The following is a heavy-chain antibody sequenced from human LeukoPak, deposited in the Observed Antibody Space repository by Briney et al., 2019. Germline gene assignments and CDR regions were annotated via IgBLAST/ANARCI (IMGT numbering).Heavy chain of an antibody. CDR1: GGTFSSYA. V-gene: IGHV1-69*13. CDR2: IIPIFGTA. Sequence: SVKVSCKASGGTFSSYAISWVRQAPGQGLEWMGGIIPIFGTANYAQKFQGRVTITADESTSTAYMELSSLRSEDTAVYYCARDSPLEWLQGIYYYYYMDVWGKGTTLTVSS. D-gene: IGHD3-3*01. J-gene: IGHJ6*03. CDR3: ARDSPLEWLQGIYYYYYMDV.